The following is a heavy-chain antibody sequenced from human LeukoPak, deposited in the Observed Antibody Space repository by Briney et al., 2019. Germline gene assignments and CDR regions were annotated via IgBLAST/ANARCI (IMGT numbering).Heavy chain of an antibody. Sequence: ASVKVSCKASGGTFSSYAISWVRQAPGQGLEWMGGIIPIFGTANYAQKFQGRVTMTRDTSTSTVYMELSSLRSEDTAVYYCARAVYSSGWYPDNWGQGTLVTVSS. CDR3: ARAVYSSGWYPDN. CDR2: IIPIFGTA. J-gene: IGHJ4*02. CDR1: GGTFSSYA. D-gene: IGHD6-19*01. V-gene: IGHV1-69*05.